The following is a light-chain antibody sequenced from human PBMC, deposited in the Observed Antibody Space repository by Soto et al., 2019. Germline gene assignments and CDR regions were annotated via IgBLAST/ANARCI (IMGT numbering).Light chain of an antibody. CDR3: SSYAGSNVLVV. CDR2: EGS. J-gene: IGLJ2*01. Sequence: ALTQPGSVSGSPGQSITISCSGTSSDIGSYNLVSWYQQHPGKAPKVIIFEGSRLPSGVSSRFSGSKSGNTASLTISGLRPEDEADYYCSSYAGSNVLVVFGGGTKLTVL. V-gene: IGLV2-23*01. CDR1: SSDIGSYNL.